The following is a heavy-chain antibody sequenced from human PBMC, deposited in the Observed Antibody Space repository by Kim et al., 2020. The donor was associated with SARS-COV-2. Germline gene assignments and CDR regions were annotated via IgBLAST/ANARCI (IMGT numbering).Heavy chain of an antibody. J-gene: IGHJ4*02. Sequence: YADSVKGRFNISRDNAKNSLYLQMNSLRAEDTAIYYCARGRLEMATIGVYWGQGTLVTVSS. V-gene: IGHV3-11*01. CDR3: ARGRLEMATIGVY. D-gene: IGHD5-12*01.